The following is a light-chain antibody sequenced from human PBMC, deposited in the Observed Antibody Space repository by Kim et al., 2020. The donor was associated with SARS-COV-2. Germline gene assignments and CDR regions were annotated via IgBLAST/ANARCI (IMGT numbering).Light chain of an antibody. CDR3: SSYAGSNNVV. Sequence: GQSVTISCTGTSSDFGGYNYVPWYQQHPGKAPKLMIYEVSKRPSGVPDRFSGSKSGNTASLTVSGLQAEDEADYYCSSYAGSNNVVFGGGTKLTVL. CDR2: EVS. CDR1: SSDFGGYNY. V-gene: IGLV2-8*01. J-gene: IGLJ2*01.